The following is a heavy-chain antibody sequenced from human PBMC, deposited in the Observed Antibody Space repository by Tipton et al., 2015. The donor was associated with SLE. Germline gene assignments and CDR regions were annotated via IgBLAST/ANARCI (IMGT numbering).Heavy chain of an antibody. Sequence: QSGAEVKKPGASVKVSCKASGYTFTSYGISWVRQALGQGLEWMGWISGYNGDTNYAQKLQGRVTMTTDTSTTTAYMELRSLTSDDTAVYYCASRGVRGYFDYWGQGTLVTVSS. CDR2: ISGYNGDT. J-gene: IGHJ4*02. V-gene: IGHV1-18*01. CDR1: GYTFTSYG. CDR3: ASRGVRGYFDY. D-gene: IGHD2-8*01.